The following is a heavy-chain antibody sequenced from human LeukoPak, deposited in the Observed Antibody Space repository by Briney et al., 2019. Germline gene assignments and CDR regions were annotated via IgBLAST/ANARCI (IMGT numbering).Heavy chain of an antibody. CDR3: ARDSLELHLDY. CDR1: GGSISSGGYS. Sequence: SETLSLTCAVSGGSISSGGYSWSWIRQPPGKGLEWIGYIYHSGSTYYNPSLKSRVTISVDRSKNQFSLKLSSVTAADTAVYYCARDSLELHLDYWGQGTLVTVSS. V-gene: IGHV4-30-2*01. CDR2: IYHSGST. D-gene: IGHD1-7*01. J-gene: IGHJ4*02.